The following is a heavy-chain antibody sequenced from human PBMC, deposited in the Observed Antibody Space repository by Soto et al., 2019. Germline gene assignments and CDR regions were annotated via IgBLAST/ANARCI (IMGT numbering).Heavy chain of an antibody. J-gene: IGHJ4*02. V-gene: IGHV2-5*02. Sequence: QITLKESGPTLVKPTQTLTLTCTFSGFSLSSTRMAVGWIRQPPGKALEWLALIYWDDDKRYSPFLKSRLTITKDTSKNQLVLTMSNMGPVDTARYYCAHIVVAGLGYYFDYWGQGTLVTVSS. CDR3: AHIVVAGLGYYFDY. CDR2: IYWDDDK. CDR1: GFSLSSTRMA. D-gene: IGHD6-19*01.